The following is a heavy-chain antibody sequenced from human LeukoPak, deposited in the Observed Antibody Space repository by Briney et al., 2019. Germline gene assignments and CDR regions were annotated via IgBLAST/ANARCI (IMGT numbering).Heavy chain of an antibody. D-gene: IGHD6-13*01. V-gene: IGHV3-23*01. Sequence: GGSLRLSCAASGFTFSSYAMSWVRQAPGKGLEWVSAISGSGGSTYYADSVKGRFTISRDNSKNTLYLQMNSLRAEDTAVYYCARDIAAAGTFDYWGQGTLVTVSS. J-gene: IGHJ4*02. CDR3: ARDIAAAGTFDY. CDR2: ISGSGGST. CDR1: GFTFSSYA.